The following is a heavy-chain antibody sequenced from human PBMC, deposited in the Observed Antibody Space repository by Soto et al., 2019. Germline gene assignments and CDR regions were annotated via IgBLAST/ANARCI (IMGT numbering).Heavy chain of an antibody. J-gene: IGHJ5*02. V-gene: IGHV4-59*01. D-gene: IGHD5-18*01. CDR3: ARGDVDTAIVA. CDR1: GGSISSYY. Sequence: SETLSLTCTVSGGSISSYYWSWIRQPPGKGLEWIGYIYYSGSTNYNPSLKSRVTISVDTSKNQFSLKLSSVTAADTAVYYCARGDVDTAIVAWGQGTLVTVS. CDR2: IYYSGST.